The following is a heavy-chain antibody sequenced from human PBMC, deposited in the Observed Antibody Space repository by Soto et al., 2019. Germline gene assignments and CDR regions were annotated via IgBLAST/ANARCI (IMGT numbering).Heavy chain of an antibody. CDR3: ARVDTAMATTIDYYYYYGMDV. D-gene: IGHD5-18*01. J-gene: IGHJ6*02. CDR2: IQQDGSEK. V-gene: IGHV3-7*04. CDR1: GFTFSSYW. Sequence: PGGSLRLSCAASGFTFSSYWMSWVRQAPGKGLEWVANIQQDGSEKYYVDSVKGRFTISRDNAKNSLYLQMNSLRAEDTAVYYCARVDTAMATTIDYYYYYGMDVWGQVTTVTVSS.